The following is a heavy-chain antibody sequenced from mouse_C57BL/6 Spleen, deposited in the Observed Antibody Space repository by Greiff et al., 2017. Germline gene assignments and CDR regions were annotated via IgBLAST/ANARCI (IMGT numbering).Heavy chain of an antibody. CDR1: GYAFSSYW. CDR2: IYPGDGDT. D-gene: IGHD1-1*01. Sequence: VKLMESGAELVKPGASVKISCKASGYAFSSYWMNWVKQRPGKGLEWIGQIYPGDGDTNYNGKFKGKAPLTADKSSSTAYMQLSSLTSEDSAVYFCARAGYYGSSPYYAMDYWGQGTSVTVSS. J-gene: IGHJ4*01. V-gene: IGHV1-80*01. CDR3: ARAGYYGSSPYYAMDY.